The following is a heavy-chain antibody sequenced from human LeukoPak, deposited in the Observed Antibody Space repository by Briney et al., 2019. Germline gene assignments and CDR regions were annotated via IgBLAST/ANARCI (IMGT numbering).Heavy chain of an antibody. V-gene: IGHV4-38-2*02. Sequence: SETLSLTCTVSGYSISSGYYWGWIRQPPGKGLEWIGSIYHSGSTYYDPSLKSRVTISVDTSKNQFSLKLSSVTAADTAVYYCARHKGWFGELLWDYYYGMDVWGQGTTVTVSS. CDR3: ARHKGWFGELLWDYYYGMDV. CDR2: IYHSGST. J-gene: IGHJ6*02. D-gene: IGHD3-10*01. CDR1: GYSISSGYY.